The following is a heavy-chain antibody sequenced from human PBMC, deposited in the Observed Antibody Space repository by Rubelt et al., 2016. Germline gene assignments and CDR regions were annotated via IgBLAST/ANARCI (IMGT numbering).Heavy chain of an antibody. V-gene: IGHV1-8*01. CDR1: GYTFTSYD. CDR3: ARGDY. CDR2: MSPNSGNT. Sequence: EQSASEVKRPGASVKVSCKASGYTFTSYDINWVRQATGQGLEWMGWMSPNSGNTGYAQKLQGRVTLTRDTSINTAYMEVSGRRSDDAAVYYCARGDYWGQGTLVIVSS. J-gene: IGHJ4*02.